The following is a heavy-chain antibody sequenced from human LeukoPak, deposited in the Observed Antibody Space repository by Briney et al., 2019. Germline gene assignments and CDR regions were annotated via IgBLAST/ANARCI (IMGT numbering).Heavy chain of an antibody. V-gene: IGHV4-38-2*02. CDR1: GNSISSGYY. CDR2: IYHSGST. Sequence: PSETLSLTCTVSGNSISSGYYWGWIRQPPGKGLEWIGSIYHSGSTYYNASLKSRVTISVDTSKNQFSLKLSSVTAADTAVYYCARDPDFWSGYYNFDYWGQGTLVTVSS. CDR3: ARDPDFWSGYYNFDY. D-gene: IGHD3-3*01. J-gene: IGHJ4*02.